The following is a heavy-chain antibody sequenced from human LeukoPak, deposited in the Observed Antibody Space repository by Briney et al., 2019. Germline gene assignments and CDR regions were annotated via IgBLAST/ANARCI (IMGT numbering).Heavy chain of an antibody. D-gene: IGHD5-18*01. CDR2: ISSSSSYI. V-gene: IGHV3-21*04. CDR3: ARGGYSYEPFDY. CDR1: GFTFSSYS. J-gene: IGHJ4*02. Sequence: PGGSLRLSCAASGFTFSSYSMNWVRQAPGKGLEWVSSISSSSSYIYYADSVKGRFTISRDNAKNSLYLQMNSLRAEDTAVYYCARGGYSYEPFDYWGQGTLVTVSS.